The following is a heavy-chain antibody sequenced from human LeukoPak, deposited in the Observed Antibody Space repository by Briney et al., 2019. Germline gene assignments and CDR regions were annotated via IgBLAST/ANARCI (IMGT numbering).Heavy chain of an antibody. J-gene: IGHJ3*02. V-gene: IGHV1-8*01. D-gene: IGHD3-22*01. Sequence: ASVKVSCKASGYTFTSYDINWVRQATGQGLEWMGWMNPNSGNTGYAQKFQGRVTMTRNTSISTAYMELSSLRPEDTAVYYCARAYYYDSRGAFDIWGQGTMVTVSS. CDR2: MNPNSGNT. CDR1: GYTFTSYD. CDR3: ARAYYYDSRGAFDI.